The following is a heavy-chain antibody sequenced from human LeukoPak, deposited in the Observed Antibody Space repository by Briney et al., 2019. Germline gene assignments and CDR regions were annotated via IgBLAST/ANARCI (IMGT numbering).Heavy chain of an antibody. D-gene: IGHD2-2*02. CDR2: MNPNSGNT. CDR1: GYTFTSCD. CDR3: ARGRAKYCSSTSCYTGRTFDP. V-gene: IGHV1-8*01. Sequence: ASVKVSCKASGYTFTSCDINWVRQATGQGLEWMGWMNPNSGNTGYAQKFQGRVTMTRNTSISTAYMELSSLRSEDTAVYYCARGRAKYCSSTSCYTGRTFDPWGQGTLVTVSS. J-gene: IGHJ5*02.